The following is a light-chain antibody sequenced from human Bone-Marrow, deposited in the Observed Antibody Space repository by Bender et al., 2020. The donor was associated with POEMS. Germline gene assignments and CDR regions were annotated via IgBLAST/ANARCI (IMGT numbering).Light chain of an antibody. J-gene: IGLJ1*01. CDR2: GNT. CDR1: SSNLGAGYD. CDR3: QSYDNSLRGYV. V-gene: IGLV1-40*01. Sequence: QSVLTQPPSVSEAPGQRVTISCTGSSSNLGAGYDVHWYQHVPGTAPKPLILGNTYRPSGVDDRFSGSKSATSASLASSGLQAEDEADYYCQSYDNSLRGYVFGTGTKVTVL.